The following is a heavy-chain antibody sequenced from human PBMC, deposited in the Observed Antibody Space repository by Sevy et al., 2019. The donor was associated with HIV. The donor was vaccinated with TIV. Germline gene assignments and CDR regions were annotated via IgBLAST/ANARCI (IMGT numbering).Heavy chain of an antibody. CDR1: GFTFSSYG. V-gene: IGHV3-30*18. CDR2: ISYDGSNK. J-gene: IGHJ4*02. Sequence: GGSLRLSCAASGFTFSSYGMHWVRQAPGKGLEWVAVISYDGSNKYYADSVKGRFTISRDNSMNTLYLQMNSLRAEDTAVYYCAKTVRGVIITDYWGQGTLVTVSS. CDR3: AKTVRGVIITDY. D-gene: IGHD3-10*01.